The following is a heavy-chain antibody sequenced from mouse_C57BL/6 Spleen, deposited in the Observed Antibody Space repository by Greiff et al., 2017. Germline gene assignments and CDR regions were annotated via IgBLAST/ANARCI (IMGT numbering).Heavy chain of an antibody. CDR1: GYAFTNYL. Sequence: QVQLKESGAELVRPGTSVKVSCKASGYAFTNYLIEWVKQRPGQGLEWIGVINPGSGGTNYNEKFKGKATLTADKSSSTAYMQLSSLTSEDSAVYFCARGGDIPGAYWGQGTLVTVSA. CDR3: ARGGDIPGAY. V-gene: IGHV1-54*01. CDR2: INPGSGGT. D-gene: IGHD4-1*01. J-gene: IGHJ3*01.